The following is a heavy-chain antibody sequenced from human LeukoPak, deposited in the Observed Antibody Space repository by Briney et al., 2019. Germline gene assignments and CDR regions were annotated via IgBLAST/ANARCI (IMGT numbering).Heavy chain of an antibody. CDR2: INAGNGNT. CDR3: ARSGSDYDILTGYYPQTFDY. Sequence: GASVKVSCKASGYTFTSYAMNWVRQAPGQRLEWMGWINAGNGNTKYSQKFQGRVTITRDTSASTAYMELSSLRSEDTAVYYCARSGSDYDILTGYYPQTFDYWGQGTLVTVSS. CDR1: GYTFTSYA. D-gene: IGHD3-9*01. J-gene: IGHJ4*02. V-gene: IGHV1-3*01.